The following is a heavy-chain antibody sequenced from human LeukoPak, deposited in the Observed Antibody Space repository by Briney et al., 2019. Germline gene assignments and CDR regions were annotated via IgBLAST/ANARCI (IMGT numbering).Heavy chain of an antibody. D-gene: IGHD4-11*01. J-gene: IGHJ3*02. Sequence: SETLSLTCTVSGDSIHSSVYYWGWVRQPPGKGLEWIGNVYYTGSTFYNPSLESRGTISVDTSKNQFSLKLSSMTAADTAVYFCARHSGPVIPDGLDIWGQGTMVTVSS. CDR1: GDSIHSSVYY. CDR2: VYYTGST. V-gene: IGHV4-39*01. CDR3: ARHSGPVIPDGLDI.